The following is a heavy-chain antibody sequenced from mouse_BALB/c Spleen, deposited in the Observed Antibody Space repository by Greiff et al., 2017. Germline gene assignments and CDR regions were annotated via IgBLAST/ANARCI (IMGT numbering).Heavy chain of an antibody. D-gene: IGHD1-2*01. CDR1: GFSLTSYG. Sequence: QVQLQQSGPGLVAPSQSLSITCTVSGFSLTSYGVHWVRQPPGKGLEWLGVIWAGGSTNYNSAPMSRLSISKDNSKSQVFLKMNSLQTDDTAMYYCARVGEFITTAYYWGQGTTLTVSS. V-gene: IGHV2-9*02. CDR3: ARVGEFITTAYY. J-gene: IGHJ2*01. CDR2: IWAGGST.